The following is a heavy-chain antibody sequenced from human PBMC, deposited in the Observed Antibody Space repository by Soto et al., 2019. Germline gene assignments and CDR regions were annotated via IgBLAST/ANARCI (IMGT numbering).Heavy chain of an antibody. Sequence: QLQLQESGPGLVKPSETLSLTCTVSGGSISSSSYYWGWMRQPPGKGLEWIGSIYYSGSTYYNPSLKSRVTISVDTSKNQFSLKLSSVTAADTAVYYCAGPDIVGATTWLPLTAYYWGQGTLVTVSS. V-gene: IGHV4-39*01. CDR1: GGSISSSSYY. CDR3: AGPDIVGATTWLPLTAYY. J-gene: IGHJ4*02. CDR2: IYYSGST. D-gene: IGHD1-26*01.